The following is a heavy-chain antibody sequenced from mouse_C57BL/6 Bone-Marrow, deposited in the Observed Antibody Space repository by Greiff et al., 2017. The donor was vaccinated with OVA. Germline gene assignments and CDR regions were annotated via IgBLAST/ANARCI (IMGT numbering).Heavy chain of an antibody. J-gene: IGHJ3*01. D-gene: IGHD1-1*01. V-gene: IGHV10-3*01. CDR2: IRSTSSNSAT. Sequence: EVKLMESGGGLVQPKGSLKLSCAASGFTFNTYAMHWVRQAPGKGLEWVASIRSTSSNSATYYAYSVKARFTISRDDSQSMLYRQMNNLKTEDTAMDYGVRDSDYYGSSFDYWGQGTLVTVSA. CDR3: VRDSDYYGSSFDY. CDR1: GFTFNTYA.